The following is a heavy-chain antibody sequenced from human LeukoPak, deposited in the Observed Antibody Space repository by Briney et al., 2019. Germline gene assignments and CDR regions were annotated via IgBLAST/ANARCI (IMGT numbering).Heavy chain of an antibody. CDR1: GITFSNFG. D-gene: IGHD1-14*01. V-gene: IGHV3-33*01. J-gene: IGHJ5*02. Sequence: GGSLRLSCAAPGITFSNFGMHWLRQAPGKGLEWVAFIWYDGSKKYYADSVKGRFTISRDNSKNTLYLQMNSLRAEDTAVYYCARDGTLTAGPFDPWGRGTLVTVSS. CDR2: IWYDGSKK. CDR3: ARDGTLTAGPFDP.